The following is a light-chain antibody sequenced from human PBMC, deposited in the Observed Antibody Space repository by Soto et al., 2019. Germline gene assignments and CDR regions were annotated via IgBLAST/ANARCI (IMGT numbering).Light chain of an antibody. J-gene: IGLJ1*01. CDR3: SSYTNINTRACG. CDR1: SGDIGSYNR. CDR2: EVT. Sequence: QSVLTQPASVSGSPGQSITISCTGTSGDIGSYNRVSWYQQHPGKAPKLIIYEVTDRPSGVSNRFSGSKSGNTASLTISRLQAEDEAEYYCSSYTNINTRACGLGTGTKLTVL. V-gene: IGLV2-14*01.